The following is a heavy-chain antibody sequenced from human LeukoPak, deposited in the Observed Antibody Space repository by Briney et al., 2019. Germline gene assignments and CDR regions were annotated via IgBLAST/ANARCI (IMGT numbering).Heavy chain of an antibody. CDR1: GFTFSSYA. V-gene: IGHV3-64*01. CDR2: ISSNGGST. Sequence: GGSLRLSCGASGFTFSSYAMHWVRQAPGKGLEYVSAISSNGGSTYYANSVKGRFTISRDNSKNTLYLQMGSLRAEDMAVYYCARDAPTLYDFWSGYPDYWGQGTWSPSPQ. CDR3: ARDAPTLYDFWSGYPDY. D-gene: IGHD3-3*01. J-gene: IGHJ4*02.